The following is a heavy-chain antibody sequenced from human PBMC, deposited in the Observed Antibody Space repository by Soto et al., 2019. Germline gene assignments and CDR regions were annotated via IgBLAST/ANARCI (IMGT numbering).Heavy chain of an antibody. Sequence: GESLKISCKASGYSFSSYWIAWVRQMPGKGLEWMGIIYPGDSDTRYSPSFQGQVTISADKSISTAYLQWSSLKASDTAMYYCARQGPQVSSSWYVPYYYYGMDVWGQGTTVTVSS. J-gene: IGHJ6*02. D-gene: IGHD6-13*01. V-gene: IGHV5-51*01. CDR2: IYPGDSDT. CDR1: GYSFSSYW. CDR3: ARQGPQVSSSWYVPYYYYGMDV.